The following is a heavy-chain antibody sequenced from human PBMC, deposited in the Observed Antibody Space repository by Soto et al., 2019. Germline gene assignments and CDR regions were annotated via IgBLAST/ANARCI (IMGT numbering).Heavy chain of an antibody. J-gene: IGHJ6*02. CDR1: GFSFTSAW. CDR3: ARGIAAAGSEDYYYYGMDV. CDR2: IKSKADGGTA. Sequence: EVQLVESGGGLVKPGGSLRLSCAAFGFSFTSAWMDWVRQAPGKGLEWVGRIKSKADGGTADFAAPVKGRFTISRDNAKNSLYLQMNSLRAEDTAVYYCARGIAAAGSEDYYYYGMDVWGQGTTVTVSS. D-gene: IGHD6-13*01. V-gene: IGHV3-15*01.